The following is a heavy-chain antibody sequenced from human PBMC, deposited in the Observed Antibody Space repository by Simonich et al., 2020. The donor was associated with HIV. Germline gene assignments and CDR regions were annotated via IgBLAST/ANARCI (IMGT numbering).Heavy chain of an antibody. CDR2: QHPNNGNT. J-gene: IGHJ5*02. Sequence: QVQRVQSGAEVKKPGASVKVSCKASGYTFTSYDIHWGRQATGQGLEWMRWQHPNNGNTDYAKKFQGRVTITRDTSINKAYMELSSLKSEDTAVYYCARALRWFDPWGQGTLVTVSS. CDR3: ARALRWFDP. V-gene: IGHV1-8*03. D-gene: IGHD3-16*02. CDR1: GYTFTSYD.